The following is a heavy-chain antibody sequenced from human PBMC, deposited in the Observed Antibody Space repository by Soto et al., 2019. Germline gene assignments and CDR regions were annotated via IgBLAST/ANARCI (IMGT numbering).Heavy chain of an antibody. CDR2: ISSSGSTI. D-gene: IGHD2-15*01. CDR3: ARXTWAYCSGGSCYSGDDY. J-gene: IGHJ4*02. V-gene: IGHV3-48*03. CDR1: GFTFSSYE. Sequence: GGSLRLSCAASGFTFSSYEMNWVRQAPGKGLEWVSYISSSGSTIYYADSVKGRFTISRDNAKNSLYLQMNSLRAEDTAVYYCARXTWAYCSGGSCYSGDDYWGQGTLVTVSS.